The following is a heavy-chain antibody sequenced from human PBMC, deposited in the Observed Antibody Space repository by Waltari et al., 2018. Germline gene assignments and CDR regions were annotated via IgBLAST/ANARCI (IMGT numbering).Heavy chain of an antibody. CDR1: EYSFTDYH. Sequence: QVPLVQSGTEVTKPVASVKVSCQASEYSFTDYHLHWVRQTPGQGLEWLGWINPKNGDTGYAQNLLGRVTMTRDTSINTVYMDLSGLRSDDTAVFYCARDPGPIVGAPDYWGQGTLVTVSS. V-gene: IGHV1-2*02. CDR2: INPKNGDT. D-gene: IGHD1-26*01. J-gene: IGHJ4*02. CDR3: ARDPGPIVGAPDY.